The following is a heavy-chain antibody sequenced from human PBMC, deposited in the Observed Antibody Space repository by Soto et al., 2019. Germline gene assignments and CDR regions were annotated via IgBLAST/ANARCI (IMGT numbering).Heavy chain of an antibody. CDR3: ARSHCSSTSCHFDY. CDR1: GFTFSTYG. J-gene: IGHJ4*02. Sequence: GGSLRLSCAASGFTFSTYGMHWVRQAPGKGLEWVAAMSYDGSNKYYADSVKGRFTISRDNSKNTLYLQMNSLRAEDTAVYYCARSHCSSTSCHFDYWGQGTLVTVSS. D-gene: IGHD2-2*01. V-gene: IGHV3-30*03. CDR2: MSYDGSNK.